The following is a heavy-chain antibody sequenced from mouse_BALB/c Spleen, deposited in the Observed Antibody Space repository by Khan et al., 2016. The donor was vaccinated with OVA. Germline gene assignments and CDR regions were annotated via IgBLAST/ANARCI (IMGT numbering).Heavy chain of an antibody. Sequence: VQLQQSGTVLARPGASVKMSCKASGYRFSNYWMHWVKQRPGQGLEWIGAIYPGNSDASYNQKLKGKAKLTAVTSASTAYMELSSLPNEDSAVYYCLRYAERPGDALDYWGQGTSVTVSS. CDR2: IYPGNSDA. D-gene: IGHD2-14*01. CDR1: GYRFSNYW. V-gene: IGHV1-5*01. J-gene: IGHJ4*01. CDR3: LRYAERPGDALDY.